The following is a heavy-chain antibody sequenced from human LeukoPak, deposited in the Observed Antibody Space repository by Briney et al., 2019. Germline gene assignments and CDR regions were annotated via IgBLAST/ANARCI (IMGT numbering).Heavy chain of an antibody. D-gene: IGHD5-24*01. CDR1: GVPISSYD. CDR2: IYYSEST. Sequence: KPSETLSLTCSASGVPISSYDWSWIRQPPGKGLEWIGYIYYSESTNYNPSLKSRVTISVDKAKKQFSLKLHSVTDAHTAVYYCARHLRDGSIYPCYYFYMDFWGKGTTVTVSS. CDR3: ARHLRDGSIYPCYYFYMDF. V-gene: IGHV4-59*08. J-gene: IGHJ6*03.